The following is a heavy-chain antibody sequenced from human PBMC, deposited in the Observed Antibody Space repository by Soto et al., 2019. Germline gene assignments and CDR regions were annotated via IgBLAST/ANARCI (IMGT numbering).Heavy chain of an antibody. CDR2: INPNSGGT. J-gene: IGHJ5*02. CDR1: GYTFTGYY. D-gene: IGHD3-22*01. CDR3: ARDRNPIYYDSSGYYGGYRKNWFDP. Sequence: GASVKVSCKASGYTFTGYYMHWVRQAPGQGLEWMGWINPNSGGTNYAQKFQGWVTMTRDTSISTAYMELSRLRSDDTAVYYCARDRNPIYYDSSGYYGGYRKNWFDPWGQGTLVTVSS. V-gene: IGHV1-2*04.